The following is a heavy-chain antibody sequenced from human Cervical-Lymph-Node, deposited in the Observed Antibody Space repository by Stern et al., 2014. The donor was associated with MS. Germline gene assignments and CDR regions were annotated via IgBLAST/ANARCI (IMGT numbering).Heavy chain of an antibody. J-gene: IGHJ4*02. CDR1: GGSISSYY. CDR3: ASGKQWLVHDY. CDR2: IYYSGST. Sequence: VQLVESGPGLVKPSETLSLTCTVSGGSISSYYWSWIRQPPGKGLEWIGYIYYSGSTNYNPSLKSRVTISVDTSKNQFSLKLSYVTAADTAVYYCASGKQWLVHDYWGQGTLVTVSS. D-gene: IGHD6-19*01. V-gene: IGHV4-59*01.